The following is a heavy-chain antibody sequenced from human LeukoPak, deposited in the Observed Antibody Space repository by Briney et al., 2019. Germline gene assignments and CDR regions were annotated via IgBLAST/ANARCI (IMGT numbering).Heavy chain of an antibody. CDR1: GGSISSGGYY. Sequence: SQTLSLTCTVSGGSISSGGYYWSWIRQHPGKGLEWIGYIYYSGSTYYNPSLKSRVTISVDTSKNQFSLKLSSVTAADTAVYYCARDRSSRAYGMDVGGQGTTVTVSS. J-gene: IGHJ6*02. D-gene: IGHD6-13*01. CDR3: ARDRSSRAYGMDV. V-gene: IGHV4-31*03. CDR2: IYYSGST.